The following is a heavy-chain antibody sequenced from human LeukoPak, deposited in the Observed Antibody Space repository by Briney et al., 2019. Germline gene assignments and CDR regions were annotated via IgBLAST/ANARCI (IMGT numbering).Heavy chain of an antibody. J-gene: IGHJ3*02. CDR1: GYTFTGYY. CDR3: ARPSGYGGLLGRAAFDI. V-gene: IGHV1-69*06. D-gene: IGHD4-23*01. CDR2: IIPIFGTA. Sequence: ASVKVSCKASGYTFTGYYMHWVRQAPGQGLEWMGGIIPIFGTANYAQKFQGRVTITADKSTSTAYMELSSLRSEDTAVYYCARPSGYGGLLGRAAFDIWGQGTMVTVSS.